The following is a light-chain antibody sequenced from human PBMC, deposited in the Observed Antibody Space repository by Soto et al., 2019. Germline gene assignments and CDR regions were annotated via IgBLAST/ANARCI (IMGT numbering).Light chain of an antibody. CDR2: GAS. J-gene: IGKJ4*01. V-gene: IGKV3-15*01. CDR3: QQYNNWVT. CDR1: QTVSNQ. Sequence: EIVLTQSPVTLSLSPGERATLSCRASQTVSNQLAWYQQKPGQGPRLLIYGASTRATGIPARFSGSGSGTEFTLTISSLQSEDFAVYYCQQYNNWVTFGGGTKVDIK.